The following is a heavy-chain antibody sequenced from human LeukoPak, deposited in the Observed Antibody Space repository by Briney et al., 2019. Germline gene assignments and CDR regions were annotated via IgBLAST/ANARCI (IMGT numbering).Heavy chain of an antibody. CDR2: IYYSGST. CDR3: ARVIPGQWLVPWVFDY. CDR1: GGSISSYY. V-gene: IGHV4-59*01. J-gene: IGHJ4*02. D-gene: IGHD6-19*01. Sequence: SETLSLTCTVSGGSISSYYWSWIRQPPGKGLEWIGYIYYSGSTNYNPSLKSRVTISVDTSKNQFSLKLSSVTAADTAVYYCARVIPGQWLVPWVFDYWGQGTLVTVSS.